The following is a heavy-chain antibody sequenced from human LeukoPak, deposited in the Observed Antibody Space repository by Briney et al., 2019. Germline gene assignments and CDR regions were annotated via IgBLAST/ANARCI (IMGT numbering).Heavy chain of an antibody. CDR1: GGSIYGSSYY. V-gene: IGHV4-39*01. J-gene: IGHJ4*02. D-gene: IGHD1-26*01. CDR3: ARREVAFDY. Sequence: SETLSLTCTVPGGSIYGSSYYWGWIRQPPGKGLEWIATIHYSGKTYYNPSLKSRVTVSVDTSKNEFSLKLTSVTAVDTAVYYCARREVAFDYWGQGTLVTVSS. CDR2: IHYSGKT.